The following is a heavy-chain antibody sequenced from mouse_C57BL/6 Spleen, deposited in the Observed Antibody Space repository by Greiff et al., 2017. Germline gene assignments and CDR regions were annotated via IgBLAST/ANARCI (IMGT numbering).Heavy chain of an antibody. V-gene: IGHV1-64*01. CDR2: IHPDSGST. J-gene: IGHJ4*01. Sequence: VQLKQPGAELVKPGASVKLSCKASGYTFTSYWMHWVKQRPGQGLEWIGMIHPDSGSTTYNEKFKSKATLTVDKSSSQAYMQHSSRTSEDSAVYYCTRAGSCYSNYDAMDDWGKGTSVTVSS. D-gene: IGHD2-5*01. CDR1: GYTFTSYW. CDR3: TRAGSCYSNYDAMDD.